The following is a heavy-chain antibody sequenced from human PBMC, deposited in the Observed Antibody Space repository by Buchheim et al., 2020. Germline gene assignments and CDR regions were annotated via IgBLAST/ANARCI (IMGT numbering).Heavy chain of an antibody. CDR1: GGSISSGGYY. D-gene: IGHD1-26*01. Sequence: QVQLQESGPGLVKPSQTLSLTCTVSGGSISSGGYYWSWLRQHPGKGLEWIGYIYYSGSTYYNPSLKSRVTISVDTSKNQFSLKLSSVTAADTAVYYCARDADLVGATHFPWGWYFDLWGRGTL. V-gene: IGHV4-31*03. CDR2: IYYSGST. CDR3: ARDADLVGATHFPWGWYFDL. J-gene: IGHJ2*01.